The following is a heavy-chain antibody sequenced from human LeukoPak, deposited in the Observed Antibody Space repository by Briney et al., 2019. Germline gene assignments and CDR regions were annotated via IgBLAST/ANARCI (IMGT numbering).Heavy chain of an antibody. CDR2: IWYDGSNK. V-gene: IGHV3-33*01. CDR3: ARGVGYSYGNRIDY. CDR1: GLTFSSYG. J-gene: IGHJ4*02. D-gene: IGHD5-18*01. Sequence: HAGGSLRLSCAASGLTFSSYGMHWVRQAPGKGLEWVAVIWYDGSNKYYADSVKGRFTISRDNSKNTLYLQMNSLRAEDTAVYYCARGVGYSYGNRIDYWGQGTLVTVSS.